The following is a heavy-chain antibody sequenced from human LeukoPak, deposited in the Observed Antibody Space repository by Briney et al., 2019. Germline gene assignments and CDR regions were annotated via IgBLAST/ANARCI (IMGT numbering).Heavy chain of an antibody. D-gene: IGHD3-16*01. J-gene: IGHJ4*02. Sequence: HPGGSLRLSCVASGFTFSSYEMNWVRQAPGKGLEWVSCISSSGTTIYYADSVKGRFTISRDSAKNSLYLQMNSLRAEDTAVYYCAKAGGGFSLNYWGQGTLVTVSS. CDR1: GFTFSSYE. V-gene: IGHV3-48*03. CDR2: ISSSGTTI. CDR3: AKAGGGFSLNY.